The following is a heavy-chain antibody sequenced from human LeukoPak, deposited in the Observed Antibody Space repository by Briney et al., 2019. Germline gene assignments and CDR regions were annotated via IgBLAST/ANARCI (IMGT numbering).Heavy chain of an antibody. CDR2: IYYSGST. V-gene: IGHV4-59*01. Sequence: SETLSLTCTVSGGSISSYYWSWIRQPSGKGLEWIGYIYYSGSTNYNPSLKSRVTISVDTSKNQFSLKLSSVTAADTAVYYCARALLGSSSWYGDWFDPWGQGTLVTVSS. J-gene: IGHJ5*02. CDR1: GGSISSYY. CDR3: ARALLGSSSWYGDWFDP. D-gene: IGHD6-13*01.